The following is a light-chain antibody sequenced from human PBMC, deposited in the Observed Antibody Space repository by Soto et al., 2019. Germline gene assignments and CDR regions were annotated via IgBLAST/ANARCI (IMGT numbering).Light chain of an antibody. CDR3: QHYGSSPYT. Sequence: ESVLTQSPGTLSLSPGERATLSCRASQSVSSDYLAWFQQRPGQAPRLLIYGASSRVTGIPDRFSGSGSGTDFNLTISRREPEDFGMYYCQHYGSSPYTFGQGTKLEMK. V-gene: IGKV3-20*01. J-gene: IGKJ2*01. CDR1: QSVSSDY. CDR2: GAS.